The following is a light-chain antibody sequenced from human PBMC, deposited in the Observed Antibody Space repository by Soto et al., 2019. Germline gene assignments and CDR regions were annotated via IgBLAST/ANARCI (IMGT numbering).Light chain of an antibody. V-gene: IGLV2-14*01. Sequence: QSALTQPASVSGSPGQSITISCTGTSSDVGGHNYVSWYQHHPGKAPKLLIYEVTNRPSGVSNRFSGSKSGNTASLTISGLQAEDEADYYCSSYTTSTTRVFGGGTKVTVL. CDR2: EVT. CDR3: SSYTTSTTRV. CDR1: SSDVGGHNY. J-gene: IGLJ2*01.